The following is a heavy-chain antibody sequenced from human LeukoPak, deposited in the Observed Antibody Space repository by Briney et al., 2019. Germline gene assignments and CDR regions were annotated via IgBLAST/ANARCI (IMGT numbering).Heavy chain of an antibody. Sequence: GGSLRLSCAASGFTFSSYSMNWVRQAPGKGLEWVSVIYSGGSTYYADSVKGRFTISRHNSKNTLYLQMNSLRAEDTAVYYCARDLSYYGMDVWGQGTTVTVSS. CDR3: ARDLSYYGMDV. D-gene: IGHD2/OR15-2a*01. CDR2: IYSGGST. V-gene: IGHV3-53*04. J-gene: IGHJ6*02. CDR1: GFTFSSYS.